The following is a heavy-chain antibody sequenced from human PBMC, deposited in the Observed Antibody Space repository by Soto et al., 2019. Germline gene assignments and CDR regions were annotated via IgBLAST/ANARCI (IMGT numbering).Heavy chain of an antibody. J-gene: IGHJ4*02. D-gene: IGHD3-22*01. CDR2: ISGSGGST. Sequence: GGSLRLSCAASGFTFSSYAMSWVRQAPGKGLEWVSAISGSGGSTYYADSVKGRFTISRDNSKNTLYLQMNSLRAEDTAVYYCAKGSYYYDSSGYYLYYFDYWGQGTLVTVSS. V-gene: IGHV3-23*01. CDR3: AKGSYYYDSSGYYLYYFDY. CDR1: GFTFSSYA.